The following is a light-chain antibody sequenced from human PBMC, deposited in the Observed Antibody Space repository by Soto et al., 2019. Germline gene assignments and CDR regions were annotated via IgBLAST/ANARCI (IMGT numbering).Light chain of an antibody. CDR2: GAS. Sequence: EIVMTQSPATLSVSPGERATLSCRASQSVGSDLAWYQQKPGQAPRLLIYGASTTATGIPATFSGSGSGTEFTLTISSLQSEDFAVYSCQQYNNWPPTFGQGTKMEIK. CDR3: QQYNNWPPT. J-gene: IGKJ1*01. V-gene: IGKV3-15*01. CDR1: QSVGSD.